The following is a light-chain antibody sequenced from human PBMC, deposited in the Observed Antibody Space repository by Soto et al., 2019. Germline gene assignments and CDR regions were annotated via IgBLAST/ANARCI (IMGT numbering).Light chain of an antibody. CDR1: QSVSSSY. V-gene: IGKV3-20*01. J-gene: IGKJ3*01. CDR3: QQYGSSPFS. CDR2: GAS. Sequence: EIVLTQSPGTLSLSPGERATLSCRASQSVSSSYLAWYQQKPGQAPRLLIYGASSRATGIPDRFSGSGSGTGFTLTISRLEPEDFAVYYCQQYGSSPFSFGPGTIVDIK.